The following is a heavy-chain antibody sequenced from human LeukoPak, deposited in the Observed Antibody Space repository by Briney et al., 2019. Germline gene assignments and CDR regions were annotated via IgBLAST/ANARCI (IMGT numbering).Heavy chain of an antibody. Sequence: GGSLRLSCAASGFTVSSNYMNWVRQAPGEGLEWVSVITSGGNTYYADSVKGRFTTSRDNSKNTLYVQMNSLRAEDTAIYYCARGRGYRDYDRPLDYWGQGTLVTVSS. J-gene: IGHJ4*02. CDR3: ARGRGYRDYDRPLDY. D-gene: IGHD5-12*01. V-gene: IGHV3-53*01. CDR1: GFTVSSNY. CDR2: ITSGGNT.